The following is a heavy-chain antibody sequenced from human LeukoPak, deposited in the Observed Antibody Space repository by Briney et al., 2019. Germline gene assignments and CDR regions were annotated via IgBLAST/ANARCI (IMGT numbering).Heavy chain of an antibody. Sequence: ASVKVSCKASGYTFTSYGISWVRQAPGQGLEWMGWISAYNGNTNYAQKLQGRVTMTTDTSTSTAYMELRSLRSDDTAVYYCAREQATVTTVPPAYFDLWGRGTLVTVSS. CDR3: AREQATVTTVPPAYFDL. D-gene: IGHD4-17*01. CDR1: GYTFTSYG. CDR2: ISAYNGNT. V-gene: IGHV1-18*01. J-gene: IGHJ2*01.